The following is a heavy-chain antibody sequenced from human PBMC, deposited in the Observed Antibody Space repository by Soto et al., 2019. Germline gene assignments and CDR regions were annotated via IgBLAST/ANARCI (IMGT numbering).Heavy chain of an antibody. Sequence: GGSLRLSCAASAFAFSTYPMSWVRQAPGKGLEWVSAISGSGRTTYYADSVKGRFTISRDNSKNTVYLQMNSLRAEDTAVYYCAKGRSDLGGIIASGLDYWGQGTLVTVSS. CDR3: AKGRSDLGGIIASGLDY. D-gene: IGHD3-16*02. J-gene: IGHJ4*02. V-gene: IGHV3-23*01. CDR2: ISGSGRTT. CDR1: AFAFSTYP.